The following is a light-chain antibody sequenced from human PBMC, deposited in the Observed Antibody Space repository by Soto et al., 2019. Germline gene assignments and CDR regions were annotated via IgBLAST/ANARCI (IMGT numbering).Light chain of an antibody. Sequence: DIQMTQSPSTLSGSVGERATITCRASQTISSWLAWYQQKPEKAPKRLIYKASTLKSGVPSRFSGSGSGTEFTLTISSLQPDDFATYYCQHYNSYSEAFGQGTKVELK. CDR2: KAS. J-gene: IGKJ1*01. V-gene: IGKV1-5*03. CDR3: QHYNSYSEA. CDR1: QTISSW.